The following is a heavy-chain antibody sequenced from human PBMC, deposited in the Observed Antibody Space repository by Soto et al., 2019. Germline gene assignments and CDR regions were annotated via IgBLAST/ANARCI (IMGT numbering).Heavy chain of an antibody. J-gene: IGHJ2*01. D-gene: IGHD2-2*02. CDR1: GFMFSCCA. Sequence: EVQLLDSGGGLVQPGGSLRLSCAASGFMFSCCAMSWVRQAPGKELEWVSTIHGDGDYSHYTDSVEGRFTISRDNSRNTLYLQMDSLRADDTATYYCAKNRGAGDYTNWSFAVWGRGTLVAVSS. CDR2: IHGDGDYS. V-gene: IGHV3-23*01. CDR3: AKNRGAGDYTNWSFAV.